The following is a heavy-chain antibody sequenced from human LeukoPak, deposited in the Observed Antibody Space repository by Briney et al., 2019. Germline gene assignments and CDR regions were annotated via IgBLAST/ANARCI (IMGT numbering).Heavy chain of an antibody. J-gene: IGHJ5*02. Sequence: GGSLRLSCEASGFTFSNYAMSWVRQAPGKGLEWVSVISGGGVTTDYADSVKGRFTTSRDNSKNTLYLQMNSLRAEDTAVYYCAKDASGSSRRWFDPWGQGTLVTVSS. CDR2: ISGGGVTT. D-gene: IGHD1-26*01. CDR1: GFTFSNYA. CDR3: AKDASGSSRRWFDP. V-gene: IGHV3-23*01.